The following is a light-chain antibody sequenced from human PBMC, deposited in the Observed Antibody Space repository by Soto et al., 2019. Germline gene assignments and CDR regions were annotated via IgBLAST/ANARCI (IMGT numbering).Light chain of an antibody. CDR3: QQRSNWPPLI. CDR2: DAS. Sequence: EIVLTQSPATLSLSPGERATLSCRASQSVSSYLAWYQQKPGQAPRLLIYDASHRATGIPARFSGSGSGTDFTLTISSLEPEDFAGDYCQQRSNWPPLIFGGGTRVELK. V-gene: IGKV3-11*01. J-gene: IGKJ4*01. CDR1: QSVSSY.